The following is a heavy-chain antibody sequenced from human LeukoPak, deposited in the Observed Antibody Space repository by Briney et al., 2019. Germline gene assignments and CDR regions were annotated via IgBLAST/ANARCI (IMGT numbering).Heavy chain of an antibody. D-gene: IGHD3-3*01. V-gene: IGHV3-21*01. J-gene: IGHJ4*02. Sequence: GGSLRLSCAASGFTFSSYSMNWVRQAPGKGLEWVSSISSSSSYIYYADSVEGRFTISRDNAKNSLYLQMNSLRAEDTAVYYCARAGATIFGVVIIAEYYFDYWGQGTLVTVSS. CDR3: ARAGATIFGVVIIAEYYFDY. CDR1: GFTFSSYS. CDR2: ISSSSSYI.